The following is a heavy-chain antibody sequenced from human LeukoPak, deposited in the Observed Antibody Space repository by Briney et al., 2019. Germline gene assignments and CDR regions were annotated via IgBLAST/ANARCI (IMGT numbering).Heavy chain of an antibody. Sequence: GASVKVSCKASGYTFTGYYMHWVRQAPGQGLEWMGIINPTGGGTTYAQKFQGRVTMTRDTSTSTVYMELSSLRSDDTAVYYCARTAARRFDYWGQGTLVTVSS. D-gene: IGHD6-6*01. CDR1: GYTFTGYY. CDR2: INPTGGGT. CDR3: ARTAARRFDY. V-gene: IGHV1-46*01. J-gene: IGHJ4*02.